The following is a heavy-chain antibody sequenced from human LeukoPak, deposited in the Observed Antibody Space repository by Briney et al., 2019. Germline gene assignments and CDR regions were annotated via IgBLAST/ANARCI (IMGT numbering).Heavy chain of an antibody. Sequence: GGSLRLSCTAAGLTFSNYGMHWVRQAPGKGLEWVAVISLDGSNKYYADSVKGRFTISRDNSKNTLYLQMNSLRAEDTAVYYCAKASRKYYDFWSGYSYYFDYWGQGTLVTVSS. CDR2: ISLDGSNK. V-gene: IGHV3-30*18. CDR1: GLTFSNYG. J-gene: IGHJ4*02. CDR3: AKASRKYYDFWSGYSYYFDY. D-gene: IGHD3-3*01.